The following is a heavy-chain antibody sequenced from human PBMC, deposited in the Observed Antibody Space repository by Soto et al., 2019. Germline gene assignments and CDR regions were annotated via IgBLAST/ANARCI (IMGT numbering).Heavy chain of an antibody. D-gene: IGHD1-26*01. CDR1: GGSISSSSYY. Sequence: SETLSLTCTVSGGSISSSSYYWGWIRQPPGKGLEWIGSIYYSGSTYYNPSLKSRVTISVDTSKNQFSLKLSSVTAADTAVYYCARHPMSSSWSSRGMDVWGQGTKVTVSS. CDR2: IYYSGST. J-gene: IGHJ6*02. V-gene: IGHV4-39*01. CDR3: ARHPMSSSWSSRGMDV.